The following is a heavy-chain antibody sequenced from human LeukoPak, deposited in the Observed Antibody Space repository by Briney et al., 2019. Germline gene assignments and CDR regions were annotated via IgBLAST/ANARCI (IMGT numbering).Heavy chain of an antibody. CDR3: ATLVSRGSWYFDY. V-gene: IGHV1-24*01. CDR1: GSTLTELS. Sequence: GASVQVSCKVSGSTLTELSMHWVRQAPGKGLEWMGGFDPEDGETIYAQKFQGRVTMTEDTSTDTAYMELSSLRSEDTAVYYCATLVSRGSWYFDYWGQGTLVTISS. CDR2: FDPEDGET. J-gene: IGHJ4*02. D-gene: IGHD2-15*01.